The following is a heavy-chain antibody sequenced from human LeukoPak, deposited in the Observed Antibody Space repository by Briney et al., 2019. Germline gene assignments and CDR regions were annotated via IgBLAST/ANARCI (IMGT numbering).Heavy chain of an antibody. CDR1: GFTFSAYW. Sequence: GGSLRLSCAASGFTFSAYWMHWVRQAPGKGLEWVANIKQDGSEKYYVDSVKGRFTISRDNAKDSLYLQMDSLRAGDTAVYYCVRAMNVWGQGTTVTVSS. CDR2: IKQDGSEK. J-gene: IGHJ6*02. V-gene: IGHV3-7*03. CDR3: VRAMNV.